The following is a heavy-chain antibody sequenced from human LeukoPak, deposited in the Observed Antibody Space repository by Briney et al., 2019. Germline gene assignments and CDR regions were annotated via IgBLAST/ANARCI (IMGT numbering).Heavy chain of an antibody. CDR1: GFTFDDYT. CDR3: VKDSSDYYYFYYMDA. D-gene: IGHD6-19*01. J-gene: IGHJ6*03. V-gene: IGHV3-43*02. Sequence: GGSLRLSCAASGFTFDDYTMHWVRQRPGEGPEWVSLISGDGSTIFYADSLKGRSSIFRDNRKNIQYLQIYSLKPEDTALYFCVKDSSDYYYFYYMDAWGEGTSVTVSS. CDR2: ISGDGSTI.